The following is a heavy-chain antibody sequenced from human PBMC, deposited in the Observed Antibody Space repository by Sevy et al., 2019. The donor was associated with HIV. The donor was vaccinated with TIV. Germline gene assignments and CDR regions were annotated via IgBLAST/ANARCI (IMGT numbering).Heavy chain of an antibody. CDR3: AREGCTRPHDY. J-gene: IGHJ4*02. V-gene: IGHV3-23*01. D-gene: IGHD2-8*01. Sequence: GGSLRLSCAVSGFNFNIYIMSWVRQAPGKGMEWVSTLSFGCGKINYADSVKVRFIISRDDSKNTLYLQMNSLRAEDTAVYFCAREGCTRPHDYWGQGTLVTVSS. CDR1: GFNFNIYI. CDR2: LSFGCGKI.